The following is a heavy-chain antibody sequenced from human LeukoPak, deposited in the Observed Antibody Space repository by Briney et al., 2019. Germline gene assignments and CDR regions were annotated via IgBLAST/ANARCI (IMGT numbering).Heavy chain of an antibody. J-gene: IGHJ4*02. Sequence: GGPLRLSCAASGFTFSNYAMSWLRQAPGEGLEWVSAITGSGGNTYYADSVNGRFTISRDNSQNTFFLQMNSLRADDTAIYYCAKCLTSTGTCYFDYWGQGTLVTVSS. CDR3: AKCLTSTGTCYFDY. V-gene: IGHV3-23*01. CDR1: GFTFSNYA. D-gene: IGHD1-1*01. CDR2: ITGSGGNT.